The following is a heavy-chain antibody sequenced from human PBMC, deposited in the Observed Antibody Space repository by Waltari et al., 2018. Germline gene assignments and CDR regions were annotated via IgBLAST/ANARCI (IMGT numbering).Heavy chain of an antibody. CDR2: IWYDGSNK. Sequence: QVQLVESGGGVVQPGRSLRLSCAASGFTFSSYGMHWVRQAPGKGLEWVAVIWYDGSNKYYADSVKGRFTISRDNSKNTLYLQMNSLRAEDTAVYYCAKVGGATTGGYWGQGTLVTVSS. CDR3: AKVGGATTGGY. D-gene: IGHD5-12*01. J-gene: IGHJ4*02. CDR1: GFTFSSYG. V-gene: IGHV3-33*06.